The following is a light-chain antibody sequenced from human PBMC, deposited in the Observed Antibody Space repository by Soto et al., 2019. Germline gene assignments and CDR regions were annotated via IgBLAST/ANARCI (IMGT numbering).Light chain of an antibody. J-gene: IGLJ3*02. CDR3: SSYTTTTRL. Sequence: QSALTQPRSVSGSPGQSVTISCTGTSSDVGRYNYVSWYQQHPGKAPKVMIYDVSERPSGVPDRFSGSKSGNTASLTISGLQAEDEADYYCSSYTTTTRLFGGGTKLTVL. CDR2: DVS. V-gene: IGLV2-11*01. CDR1: SSDVGRYNY.